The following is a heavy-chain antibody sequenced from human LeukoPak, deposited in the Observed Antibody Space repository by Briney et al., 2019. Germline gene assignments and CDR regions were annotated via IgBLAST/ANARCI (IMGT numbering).Heavy chain of an antibody. D-gene: IGHD4-17*01. J-gene: IGHJ3*02. V-gene: IGHV3-73*01. Sequence: GGSLRLSGAASGFTFSGSSMSWVRQASGKGLDWVGRIRSKANSFATTYSASVKGRFTISRDDSKNTAYLQMNSLKTEDTAVYYCTARGTVTSTDDAFDIWGQGTMVTVSS. CDR2: IRSKANSFAT. CDR1: GFTFSGSS. CDR3: TARGTVTSTDDAFDI.